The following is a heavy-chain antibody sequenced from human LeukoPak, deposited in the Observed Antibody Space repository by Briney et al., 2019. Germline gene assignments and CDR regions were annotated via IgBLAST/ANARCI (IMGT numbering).Heavy chain of an antibody. CDR1: GFTFSSYW. V-gene: IGHV3-7*01. CDR3: ARVVPKNLLSFGLKYYYMDV. D-gene: IGHD3-10*01. CDR2: IKQDGSEK. Sequence: GGSLRLSCAASGFTFSSYWMSWVRQAPGKGLEWVANIKQDGSEKHYVDSVKGRFTTSRDKAKNSLYLQMNSLRAEDTAVYYCARVVPKNLLSFGLKYYYMDVWGKGTTVTISS. J-gene: IGHJ6*03.